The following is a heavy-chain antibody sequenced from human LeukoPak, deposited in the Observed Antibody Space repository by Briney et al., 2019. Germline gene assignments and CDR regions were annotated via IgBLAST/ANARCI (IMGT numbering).Heavy chain of an antibody. J-gene: IGHJ3*02. D-gene: IGHD3-10*01. CDR1: GYPFTGYN. Sequence: ASGKVSCTASGYPFTGYNMHWVRRAPGQGLDWRGWINPNSGGTNYAQDFHGRVTMTRDTSISTAYMELSRLRSDDTARYYCARDPPIGGADFFDMWGEGTMVTVSS. V-gene: IGHV1-2*02. CDR2: INPNSGGT. CDR3: ARDPPIGGADFFDM.